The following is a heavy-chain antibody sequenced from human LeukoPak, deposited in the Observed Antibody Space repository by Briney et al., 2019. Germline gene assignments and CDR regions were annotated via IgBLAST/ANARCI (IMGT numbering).Heavy chain of an antibody. CDR2: ISSSGSTI. V-gene: IGHV3-48*03. J-gene: IGHJ3*02. CDR1: GFTFSSYE. CDR3: ARDPSSSWADAFDI. D-gene: IGHD6-13*01. Sequence: GGSLRLSCAASGFTFSSYEMNWVRQAPGKGLEWVSYISSSGSTIYYADSVKGRFTISRDNAKNSLYLQMNSLSAEDTAVYYCARDPSSSWADAFDIWGQGTMVTVSS.